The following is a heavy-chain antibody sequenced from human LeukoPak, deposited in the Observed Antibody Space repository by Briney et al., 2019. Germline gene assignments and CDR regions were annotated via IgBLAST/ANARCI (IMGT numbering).Heavy chain of an antibody. V-gene: IGHV4-4*07. CDR2: IYPGESIYASENT. CDR3: AGLARVRYYYYGMDV. J-gene: IGHJ6*02. CDR1: GVSISAYY. Sequence: SETLSLTCSVSGVSISAYYWSWIRQPAGKGLEWMGRIYPGESIYASENTNYNPSLKSRVTISVDTSKNQFSLKLSSVTAADTAVYYCAGLARVRYYYYGMDVWGQGTTVTVSS. D-gene: IGHD3-22*01.